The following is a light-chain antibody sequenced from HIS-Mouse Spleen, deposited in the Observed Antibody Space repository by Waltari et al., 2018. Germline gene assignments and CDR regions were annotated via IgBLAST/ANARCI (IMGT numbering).Light chain of an antibody. CDR3: YSTDSSGNHRV. CDR2: EDS. Sequence: SYELTQPPSVSVSPGQTARITCSGDALPKKYAYWFQQKSGQAPVLFNYEDSKRPSGIPGRFSGSSSGTMANLTISGAQVEDEADYYGYSTDSSGNHRVFGGGTKLTVL. CDR1: ALPKKY. J-gene: IGLJ2*01. V-gene: IGLV3-10*01.